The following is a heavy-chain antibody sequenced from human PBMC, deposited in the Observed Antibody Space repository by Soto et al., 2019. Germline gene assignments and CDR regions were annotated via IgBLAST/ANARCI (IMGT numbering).Heavy chain of an antibody. CDR2: ISSSSSYI. J-gene: IGHJ6*02. CDR3: ARLPPGYSSSWYYYGMDV. V-gene: IGHV3-21*01. CDR1: GFTFSSHS. Sequence: GGSLRLSCAASGFTFSSHSMNWVRQAPGKGLEWVSSISSSSSYIYYADSVKGRFTISRDNAKNSLYLQMNSLRAEDTAVYYCARLPPGYSSSWYYYGMDVWGQGTTVTVSS. D-gene: IGHD6-13*01.